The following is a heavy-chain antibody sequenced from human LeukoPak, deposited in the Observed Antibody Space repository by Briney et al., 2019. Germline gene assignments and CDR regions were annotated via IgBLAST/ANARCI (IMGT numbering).Heavy chain of an antibody. CDR1: GYTFSDSY. V-gene: IGHV1-2*02. CDR2: INPTSGVT. D-gene: IGHD1-26*01. Sequence: GASVKVSCKASGYTFSDSYMHWVRQAPGQGLERMGWINPTSGVTKYAEKFQGRVTMTRDTSIRTAYMEMSRLRSDDTALYYCARDPYSGTYGRWGQGTLVTVSS. CDR3: ARDPYSGTYGR. J-gene: IGHJ4*02.